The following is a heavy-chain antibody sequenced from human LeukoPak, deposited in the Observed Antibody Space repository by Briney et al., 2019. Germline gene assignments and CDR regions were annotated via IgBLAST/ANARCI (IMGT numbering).Heavy chain of an antibody. CDR2: IIPMFGTA. Sequence: SVNVSCKASGGTFSSYAISWVRQAPGQGLEWMGGIIPMFGTANYAQKFQGRVTITADESTSTAYMELSSLRSEDTAVYYCVRVGCGTSCYNLQDYYYYGMDVWGQGTTVTVSS. V-gene: IGHV1-69*13. D-gene: IGHD2-2*01. J-gene: IGHJ6*02. CDR1: GGTFSSYA. CDR3: VRVGCGTSCYNLQDYYYYGMDV.